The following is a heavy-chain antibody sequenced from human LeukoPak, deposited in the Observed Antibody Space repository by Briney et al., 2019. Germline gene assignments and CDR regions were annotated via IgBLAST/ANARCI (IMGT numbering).Heavy chain of an antibody. CDR1: GGTFSSYA. D-gene: IGHD6-13*01. CDR3: ARSYGYSSSWEQGGLFDY. J-gene: IGHJ4*02. V-gene: IGHV1-69*04. CDR2: IIPILGIA. Sequence: ASVKVSCKASGGTFSSYAISWVRQAPGQGLEWMGRIIPILGIANYAQKFQGRVTITADKSTSSAYMELSSLRSEDTAVYYCARSYGYSSSWEQGGLFDYWGQGTLVTVSS.